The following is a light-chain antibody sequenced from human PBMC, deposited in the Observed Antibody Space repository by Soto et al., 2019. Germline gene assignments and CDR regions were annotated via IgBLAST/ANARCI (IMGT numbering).Light chain of an antibody. CDR2: GAS. CDR3: QQYDTYSRT. Sequence: DIQMTQSPSTLSASVGDRVTIACRASQSISGTLAWYQQKPGKAPKLLIYGASSLERGVPSRFSGSGSGTEFTLTISNLQPDDFATCYCQQYDTYSRTFGQGTKVEIK. CDR1: QSISGT. J-gene: IGKJ1*01. V-gene: IGKV1-5*01.